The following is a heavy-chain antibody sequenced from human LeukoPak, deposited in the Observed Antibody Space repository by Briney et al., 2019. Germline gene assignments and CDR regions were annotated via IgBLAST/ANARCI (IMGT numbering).Heavy chain of an antibody. Sequence: SETLSLTCTVSGGSISNYYWSWIRQPPGKGLEWIGYIYYSGSTSYNPSLKSRVTISVDTSKNQFSLKLSSVTAADTAVYYCARLLTVMYFDYWGQGALVTVSS. D-gene: IGHD4-17*01. CDR3: ARLLTVMYFDY. CDR1: GGSISNYY. J-gene: IGHJ4*02. CDR2: IYYSGST. V-gene: IGHV4-59*08.